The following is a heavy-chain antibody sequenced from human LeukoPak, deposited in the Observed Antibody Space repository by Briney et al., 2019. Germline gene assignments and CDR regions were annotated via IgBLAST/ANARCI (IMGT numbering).Heavy chain of an antibody. J-gene: IGHJ4*02. CDR2: FDPEDGET. Sequence: SVPVSFLVSGYTLPELSMHWVRPAPAKGLAWMGGFDPEDGETIYAQKVQGRDTMTEDTSTDTANMELSSLRSEDAAVYYCATGILNDVIDYWGQGTLVTVSS. D-gene: IGHD1-1*01. CDR3: ATGILNDVIDY. CDR1: GYTLPELS. V-gene: IGHV1-24*01.